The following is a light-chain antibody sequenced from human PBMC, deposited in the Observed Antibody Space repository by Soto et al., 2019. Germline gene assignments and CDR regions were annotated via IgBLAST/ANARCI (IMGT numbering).Light chain of an antibody. V-gene: IGKV3-20*01. Sequence: EIVVTQSPGTLSLSPGERATLSCRASHSVRSSFLAWYHQKPGQAPRLLIYGAASRATGIPDRFSGSGSGTDFTLTISKLEPEDFAVYYCHQYGSSPYTFGQGTKLEIK. CDR3: HQYGSSPYT. CDR1: HSVRSSF. J-gene: IGKJ2*01. CDR2: GAA.